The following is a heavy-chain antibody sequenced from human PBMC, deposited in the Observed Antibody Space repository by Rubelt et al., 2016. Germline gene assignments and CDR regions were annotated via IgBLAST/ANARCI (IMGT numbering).Heavy chain of an antibody. CDR1: GASVSNYY. D-gene: IGHD3-9*01. Sequence: QLQLQESGPGLVKPSETLSLSCTVSGASVSNYYWSWIRQHPGKGLEWIGYIYYSGSTYYNPSLKSRVTISVDTSKNQFSLKLSSVTAADTAVYYCARSRAHFDWLGSSYAFDIWGQGTMVTVSS. J-gene: IGHJ3*02. V-gene: IGHV4-59*08. CDR2: IYYSGST. CDR3: ARSRAHFDWLGSSYAFDI.